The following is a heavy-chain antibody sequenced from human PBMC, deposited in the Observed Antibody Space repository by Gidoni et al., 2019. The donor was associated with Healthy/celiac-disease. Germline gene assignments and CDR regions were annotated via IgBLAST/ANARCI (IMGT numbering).Heavy chain of an antibody. D-gene: IGHD6-13*01. CDR1: GGSISSGGYS. V-gene: IGHV4-30-2*01. J-gene: IGHJ5*02. CDR3: AREHPYSSRGRWFDP. CDR2: IYHSGST. Sequence: QLQLQESGSGLVKPSQTLSLTCAVSGGSISSGGYSWSWIRQPPGKGLEWIGYIYHSGSTYYNPSLKSRVTISVDRSKNQFSLKLSSVTAADTAVYYCAREHPYSSRGRWFDPWGQGTLVTVSS.